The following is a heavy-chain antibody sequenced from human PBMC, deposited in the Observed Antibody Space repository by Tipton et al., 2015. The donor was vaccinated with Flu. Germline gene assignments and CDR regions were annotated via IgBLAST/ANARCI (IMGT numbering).Heavy chain of an antibody. J-gene: IGHJ4*01. D-gene: IGHD2-2*01. CDR1: GYSIRSGYY. Sequence: TLSLTCSVSGYSIRSGYYWGWIRQPPGKGLEWIGYIYNSEYTKYNPSLKSRVTISVDTSKKQFSLRLRSVTAADTAVYYCARDPSLGMPDYFDYWGQGTLVTASS. CDR2: IYNSEYT. CDR3: ARDPSLGMPDYFDY. V-gene: IGHV4-38-2*02.